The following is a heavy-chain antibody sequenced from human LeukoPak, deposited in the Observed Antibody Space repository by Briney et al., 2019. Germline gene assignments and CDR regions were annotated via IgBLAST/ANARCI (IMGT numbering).Heavy chain of an antibody. J-gene: IGHJ3*02. Sequence: GGSLRLSCAASGFTFSSCAMTWVRQAPGKGLEWVAVISYDGSNKYYADSVKGRFTISRDNSKNTLYLQMNSLRAEDTAVYYCARDRSGSYYADAFDIWGQGTMVTVSS. CDR2: ISYDGSNK. CDR1: GFTFSSCA. V-gene: IGHV3-30-3*01. D-gene: IGHD1-26*01. CDR3: ARDRSGSYYADAFDI.